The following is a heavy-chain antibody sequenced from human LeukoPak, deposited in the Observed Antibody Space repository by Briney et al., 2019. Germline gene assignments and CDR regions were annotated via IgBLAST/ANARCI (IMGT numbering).Heavy chain of an antibody. D-gene: IGHD1-26*01. CDR3: AKNRGGSYYSGSDY. Sequence: GGSLRLSRAASGFTFSSYAMNWVRQAPGKGLEWVSAVRGGDAGTSYADSVKGRFTISRDNSKNTLYLQMNSLRADDTAVHYCAKNRGGSYYSGSDYWGQGTLVTVSS. V-gene: IGHV3-23*01. CDR2: VRGGDAGT. J-gene: IGHJ4*02. CDR1: GFTFSSYA.